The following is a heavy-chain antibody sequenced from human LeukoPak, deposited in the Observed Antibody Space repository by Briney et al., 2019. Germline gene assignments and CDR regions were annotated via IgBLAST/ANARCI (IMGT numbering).Heavy chain of an antibody. CDR3: ATQPYSSGWYYFDY. J-gene: IGHJ4*02. CDR1: GFTVSSNY. CDR2: IYSGGST. D-gene: IGHD6-19*01. Sequence: PGGSLRLSCAASGFTVSSNYMSWVRQAPGKGLEWVSVIYSGGSTYYADSVTGRFTISRDNSKNTLYLQMNSLRAEDTAVYYCATQPYSSGWYYFDYWGQGTLVTVSS. V-gene: IGHV3-53*01.